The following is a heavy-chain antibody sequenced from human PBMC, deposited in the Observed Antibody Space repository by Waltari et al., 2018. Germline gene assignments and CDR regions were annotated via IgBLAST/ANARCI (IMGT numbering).Heavy chain of an antibody. CDR3: AKDTFPWGTLERNYYYYGVDV. CDR1: GFTFDTHD. V-gene: IGHV3-30*18. Sequence: QVQLVESGGGVVQPGRSLRLSCAASGFTFDTHDIHWVRQAPGKGLEWVAVISYDGSDKYYADSVKGRFTISRDNSKNMVYLQMDSLRAEDTAVYYCAKDTFPWGTLERNYYYYGVDVWGQGTTVTVS. CDR2: ISYDGSDK. J-gene: IGHJ6*02. D-gene: IGHD3-16*01.